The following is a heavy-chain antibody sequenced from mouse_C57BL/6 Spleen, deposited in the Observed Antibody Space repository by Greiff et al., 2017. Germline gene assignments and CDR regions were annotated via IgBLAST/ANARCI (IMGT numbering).Heavy chain of an antibody. CDR2: IYPGSGNT. V-gene: IGHV1-66*01. J-gene: IGHJ1*03. D-gene: IGHD1-1*01. Sequence: VQLQQSGPELVKPGASVKISCKASGYSFTSYYIHWVKQRPGQGLEWIGWIYPGSGNTKYNEKFKGKATLTADTSSSTAYMQLSSLTSEDSAVYYCARGGYYGSSWDWYFDVWGTGTTVTVSS. CDR1: GYSFTSYY. CDR3: ARGGYYGSSWDWYFDV.